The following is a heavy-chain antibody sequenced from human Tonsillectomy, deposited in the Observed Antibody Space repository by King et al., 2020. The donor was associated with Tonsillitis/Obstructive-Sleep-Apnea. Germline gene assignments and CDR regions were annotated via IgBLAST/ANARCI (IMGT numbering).Heavy chain of an antibody. D-gene: IGHD3-10*01. CDR3: ARAEGTDDAFDV. V-gene: IGHV3-66*01. CDR1: GFSVNYNY. Sequence: VQLVESGGGLVQPGGSLRLSCAASGFSVNYNYMSWVRQAPGKGLEWVAVMYSGGSTYYADSVKGRFTISRDNSKNTLFLQMNSLRAEDTAVYYCARAEGTDDAFDVWGQGTMVTISS. CDR2: MYSGGST. J-gene: IGHJ3*01.